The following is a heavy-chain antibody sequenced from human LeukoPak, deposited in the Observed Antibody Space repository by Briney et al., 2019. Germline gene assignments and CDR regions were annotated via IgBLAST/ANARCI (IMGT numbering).Heavy chain of an antibody. D-gene: IGHD1-26*01. Sequence: PGGSLRLSCTASGFTFSSYWMSWVRQAPGKGLEWVANIKQDGSEKYYVDSVKGRFTISRDNSKNTLYLQMNSLRAEDTAVYYCAKSVAGSYYPGHFDYWGQGTLLTVSS. CDR3: AKSVAGSYYPGHFDY. CDR1: GFTFSSYW. CDR2: IKQDGSEK. V-gene: IGHV3-7*03. J-gene: IGHJ4*02.